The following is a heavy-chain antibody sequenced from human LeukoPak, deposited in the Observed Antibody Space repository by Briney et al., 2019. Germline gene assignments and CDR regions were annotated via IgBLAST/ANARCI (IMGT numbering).Heavy chain of an antibody. D-gene: IGHD3-10*01. Sequence: ASVKVSCKASGYTFTSYDINWVRQATGQGLEWMGWMNPNSGNTGYAQKFQGRVTMTRNTSISTAYMELSSQRSEDTAVYYCARGDLLWFGELLPFDYWGQGTLVTVSS. CDR2: MNPNSGNT. V-gene: IGHV1-8*01. J-gene: IGHJ4*02. CDR3: ARGDLLWFGELLPFDY. CDR1: GYTFTSYD.